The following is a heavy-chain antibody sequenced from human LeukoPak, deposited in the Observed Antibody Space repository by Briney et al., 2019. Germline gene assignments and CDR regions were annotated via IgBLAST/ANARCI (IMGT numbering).Heavy chain of an antibody. CDR1: GLIFNACG. Sequence: GGSLRLSCATSGLIFNACGMHWVRQAPAKGLEWVAFIWSDGSNKYYADSVKGRFNISRDDSRNTLYLQMNSLRVEDTAVYYCAKDKGKTAVDYWGQGTLVTVSS. CDR2: IWSDGSNK. CDR3: AKDKGKTAVDY. J-gene: IGHJ4*01. D-gene: IGHD2-2*01. V-gene: IGHV3-30*02.